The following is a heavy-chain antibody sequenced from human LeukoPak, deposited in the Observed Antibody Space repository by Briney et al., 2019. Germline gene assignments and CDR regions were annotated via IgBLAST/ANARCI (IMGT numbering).Heavy chain of an antibody. CDR1: GGSFSGYY. D-gene: IGHD3-10*01. CDR2: INHSGST. CDR3: ARDYPARYGSGSYRIAGFDY. V-gene: IGHV4-34*01. Sequence: SETLSLTCAVYGGSFSGYYWGWIRQPPGKGLEWIGEINHSGSTNYNPSLKSRVTISVDTSKNQFSLKLSSVTAADTAVYYCARDYPARYGSGSYRIAGFDYWGQGTLVTVSS. J-gene: IGHJ4*02.